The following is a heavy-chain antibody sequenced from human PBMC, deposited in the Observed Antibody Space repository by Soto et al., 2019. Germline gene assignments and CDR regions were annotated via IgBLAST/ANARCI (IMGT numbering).Heavy chain of an antibody. J-gene: IGHJ4*02. Sequence: ASVKVSCKASGYTFTSYGISCVRQAPGQGLEWMGWISAYNGNTNYAQKLQGRVTMTTDTSTSTAYMELRSLRSDDTAVYYCARDMTRAKYYDFWSGYYPFFDYWGQGTLVTVSS. V-gene: IGHV1-18*01. CDR2: ISAYNGNT. D-gene: IGHD3-3*01. CDR3: ARDMTRAKYYDFWSGYYPFFDY. CDR1: GYTFTSYG.